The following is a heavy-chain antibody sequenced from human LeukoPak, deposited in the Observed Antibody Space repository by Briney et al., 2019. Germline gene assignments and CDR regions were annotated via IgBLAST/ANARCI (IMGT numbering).Heavy chain of an antibody. CDR1: GYTFTGYY. J-gene: IGHJ6*02. Sequence: ASVKVSCKASGYTFTGYYMHWVRQAPGQGLEWMGWINPNSGGTNYAQKFQGRVTMTRDTSISTAYMELSRLRSDDTAVYYCARETYDIWSGYALYCMDVWGQGTTVTVSS. CDR2: INPNSGGT. D-gene: IGHD3-3*01. V-gene: IGHV1-2*02. CDR3: ARETYDIWSGYALYCMDV.